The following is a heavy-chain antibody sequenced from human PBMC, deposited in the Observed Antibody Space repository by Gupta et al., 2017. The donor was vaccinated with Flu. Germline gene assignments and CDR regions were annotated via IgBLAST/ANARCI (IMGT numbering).Heavy chain of an antibody. CDR3: ARAPGAYYGMDV. CDR2: IWYDGSNK. J-gene: IGHJ6*02. Sequence: QVQLVESGGGVVQPGRSLRLSCAASGFTFSSYCMHWVRQAPGKGLEWVAVIWYDGSNKYYADAVKGRFTISRDNSKNTLYLQMNSLRAEDTAVYYCARAPGAYYGMDVWGQGTTVTVSS. V-gene: IGHV3-33*01. D-gene: IGHD1-26*01. CDR1: GFTFSSYC.